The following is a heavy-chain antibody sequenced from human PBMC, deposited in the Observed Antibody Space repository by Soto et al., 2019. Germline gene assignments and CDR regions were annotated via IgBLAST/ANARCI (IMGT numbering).Heavy chain of an antibody. J-gene: IGHJ4*02. CDR3: ARDRGSGWFVY. CDR2: ISAYNGNT. D-gene: IGHD6-19*01. V-gene: IGHV1-18*01. Sequence: ASVKVSCKASGYAFTNYGVSWVRQAPGQGLEWMGWISAYNGNTNYAQKFQGRVALTTDTPTTTAYMELRSLTSDDTAVYYCARDRGSGWFVYWGQGTPVTVSS. CDR1: GYAFTNYG.